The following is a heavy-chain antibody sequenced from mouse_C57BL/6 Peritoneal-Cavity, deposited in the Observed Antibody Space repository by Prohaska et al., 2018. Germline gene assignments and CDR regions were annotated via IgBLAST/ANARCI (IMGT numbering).Heavy chain of an antibody. CDR3: ARDPAWFAY. CDR1: GFTFSDYG. J-gene: IGHJ3*01. V-gene: IGHV5-17*01. CDR2: ISSGSSTI. Sequence: EVQLEESGGGLVKPGGSLKLSCAASGFTFSDYGMHWVRQAPEKGLEWVADISSGSSTIYYADTGKGRFTIARDNAKNTLFLQMTSLRSEDTAMYYCARDPAWFAYWGQGTLVTVSA.